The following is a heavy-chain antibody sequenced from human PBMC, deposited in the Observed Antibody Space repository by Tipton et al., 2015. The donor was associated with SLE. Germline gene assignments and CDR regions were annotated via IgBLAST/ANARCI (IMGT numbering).Heavy chain of an antibody. CDR2: IVSTAVKT. D-gene: IGHD5-24*01. CDR1: GFSFSSYA. CDR3: AREDGRSEGYSYAY. V-gene: IGHV3-64*02. Sequence: GSLRLSWAASGFSFSSYAMHWVRQPPGKGLEFVSAIVSTAVKTYYADSVRGRFTISRDNSNNMLFLQMGSLRAEDMAVYFCAREDGRSEGYSYAYWGQGTLVTVSS. J-gene: IGHJ4*02.